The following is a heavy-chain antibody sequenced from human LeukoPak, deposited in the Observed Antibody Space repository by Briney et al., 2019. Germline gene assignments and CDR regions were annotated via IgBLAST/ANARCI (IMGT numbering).Heavy chain of an antibody. D-gene: IGHD4-17*01. V-gene: IGHV4-59*01. CDR3: ARELYGYGDPERDSDAFDI. CDR1: GGSISSYY. Sequence: SETLSLTCTVSGGSISSYYWSWIRQPPGKGLEWIGYIYYSGSTNYNPSLKSRVTISVDTSKNQFSLKLSSVTAADTAVYYCARELYGYGDPERDSDAFDIWGQGTMVTVSS. J-gene: IGHJ3*02. CDR2: IYYSGST.